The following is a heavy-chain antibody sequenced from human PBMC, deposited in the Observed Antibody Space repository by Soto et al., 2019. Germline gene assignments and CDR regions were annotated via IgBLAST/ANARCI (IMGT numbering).Heavy chain of an antibody. CDR2: IGVASSNT. D-gene: IGHD2-21*02. J-gene: IGHJ4*02. CDR3: AAEVYSGGDCCHFDY. Sequence: ASVKVSCKTSGFTFSNSAVQWVRQAPGQRLEWIGWIGVASSNTNYAQKVQERVTITRDMSTNTAYMELSSLRSEDTAVYYCAAEVYSGGDCCHFDYWGLGTLVTVS. CDR1: GFTFSNSA. V-gene: IGHV1-58*01.